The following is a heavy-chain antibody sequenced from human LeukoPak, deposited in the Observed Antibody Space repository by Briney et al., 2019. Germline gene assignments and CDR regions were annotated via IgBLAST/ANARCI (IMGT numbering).Heavy chain of an antibody. D-gene: IGHD6-6*01. V-gene: IGHV1-69*04. J-gene: IGHJ3*02. CDR1: GGTFSSYA. CDR3: AKSIAALDDAFDI. CDR2: IIPILGIA. Sequence: GASVKVSCKASGGTFSSYAISWVRQAPGQGFEWMGRIIPILGIANYAQKFQGRVTITADKSTSTAYMELSSLRSEDTAVYYCAKSIAALDDAFDIWGQGTMVTVSS.